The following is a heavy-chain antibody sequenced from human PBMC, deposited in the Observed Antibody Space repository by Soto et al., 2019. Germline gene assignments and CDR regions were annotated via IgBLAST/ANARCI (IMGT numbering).Heavy chain of an antibody. CDR3: AGGNTPAGVDYYYYMDV. V-gene: IGHV4-34*01. D-gene: IGHD2-2*01. CDR2: INDSGST. J-gene: IGHJ6*03. Sequence: SETLSLTCDVYGGPFSGYYCTWIRQPPGKGLEWIGEINDSGSTNYNPSLNSRVTISVDTSKNKFHLKLTSMTAADTAVYYCAGGNTPAGVDYYYYMDVWGKGTTVTVSS. CDR1: GGPFSGYY.